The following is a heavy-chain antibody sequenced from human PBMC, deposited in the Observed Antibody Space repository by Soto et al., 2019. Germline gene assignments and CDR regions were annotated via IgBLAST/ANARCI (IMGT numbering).Heavy chain of an antibody. CDR3: ARDIVVVPAAPRGWLDP. CDR2: ISAYNGNT. D-gene: IGHD2-2*01. CDR1: GYTFTSYG. V-gene: IGHV1-18*04. J-gene: IGHJ5*02. Sequence: ASVKVSCKASGYTFTSYGISWVRQAPGQGLEWMGWISAYNGNTNYAQKLQGRVTMTTDTSTSTAYMELRSLRSDDTAVYYCARDIVVVPAAPRGWLDPWGQGTLVTVSS.